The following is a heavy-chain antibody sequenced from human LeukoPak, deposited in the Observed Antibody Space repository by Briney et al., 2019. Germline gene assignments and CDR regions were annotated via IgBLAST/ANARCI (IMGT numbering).Heavy chain of an antibody. J-gene: IGHJ5*02. Sequence: ASVKVSCKASVYTFTRYDINSVRQATGQGRAWMGWINPNSGGTNYAQKFQGRVTITREPSISTSYTELSRLRCRDPALYYCARDLGISTADTIWFDPWGQGTLVTVSS. CDR1: VYTFTRYD. D-gene: IGHD5-18*01. CDR2: INPNSGGT. CDR3: ARDLGISTADTIWFDP. V-gene: IGHV1-2*02.